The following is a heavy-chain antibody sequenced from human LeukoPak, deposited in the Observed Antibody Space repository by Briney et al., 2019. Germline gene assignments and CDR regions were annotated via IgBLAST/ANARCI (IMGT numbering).Heavy chain of an antibody. CDR2: IYYSGSS. CDR3: GRGSSAYYTPPDY. CDR1: GGSISSSTYY. D-gene: IGHD3-22*01. V-gene: IGHV4-39*07. Sequence: SETLSLTCTVSGGSISSSTYYWGWIRQPPGKGLEWIGSIYYSGSSYYNPSLKSRVTISVAPSKNQFSLKLSSVTAADTAVYYCGRGSSAYYTPPDYWGQGTLVTVSS. J-gene: IGHJ4*02.